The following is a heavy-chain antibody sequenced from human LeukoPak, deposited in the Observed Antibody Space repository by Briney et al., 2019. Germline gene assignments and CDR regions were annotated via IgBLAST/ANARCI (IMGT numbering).Heavy chain of an antibody. J-gene: IGHJ5*01. D-gene: IGHD6-19*01. Sequence: GESLKISCKGSGYIFTSYWIGWVRQMPGIGLEWMGIIYPGDSDIRYSPSFQGQVTISADKSTSTAYLQWSSLKASDTAMYYCARQGAVAANNWFDYWGPGTLVTVSS. CDR1: GYIFTSYW. CDR3: ARQGAVAANNWFDY. V-gene: IGHV5-51*01. CDR2: IYPGDSDI.